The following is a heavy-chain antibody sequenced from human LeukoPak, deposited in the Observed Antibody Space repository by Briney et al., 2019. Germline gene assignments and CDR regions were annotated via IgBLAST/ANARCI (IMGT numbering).Heavy chain of an antibody. CDR2: IYYSGST. J-gene: IGHJ4*02. D-gene: IGHD2-15*01. CDR3: ARRFYSGGFEY. CDR1: GGSIGSTGSF. V-gene: IGHV4-39*01. Sequence: SETLSLTCSVSGGSIGSTGSFWGWIRQPPGKGLEWIGSIYYSGSTDYNPSLKSRVTISVDTSKNQFSLKWSSVTAADTAVYYCARRFYSGGFEYWGQGTLVTVSS.